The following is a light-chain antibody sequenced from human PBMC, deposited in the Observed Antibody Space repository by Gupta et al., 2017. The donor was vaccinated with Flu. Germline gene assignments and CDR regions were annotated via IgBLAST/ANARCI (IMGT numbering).Light chain of an antibody. CDR1: QSVSRY. CDR2: DAS. J-gene: IGKJ2*01. Sequence: EIVLTQSPATLSLSPGERATLSCRASQSVSRYLAWYQHKPGQAPRLLIYDASNRATDIPARFSGSGSGTDFTLTISSLEPEDFAVYYCQQRSNWPRYTFGQGTELEIK. CDR3: QQRSNWPRYT. V-gene: IGKV3-11*01.